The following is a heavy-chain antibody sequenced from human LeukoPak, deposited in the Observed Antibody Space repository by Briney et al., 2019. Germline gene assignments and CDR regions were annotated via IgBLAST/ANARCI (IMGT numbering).Heavy chain of an antibody. V-gene: IGHV3-23*01. CDR2: ISESGGST. CDR3: ATRYCTISACRASSHHCFDN. CDR1: GFTFTTYA. J-gene: IGHJ6*04. D-gene: IGHD2-8*01. Sequence: PGGSLRLSCSASGFTFTTYAMSWARQTPGKGLEWVSTISESGGSTHYADSVKGRFTISRDNSKNMLYLQVNSLRVDDTAVYHCATRYCTISACRASSHHCFDNWGKGTTVTVSS.